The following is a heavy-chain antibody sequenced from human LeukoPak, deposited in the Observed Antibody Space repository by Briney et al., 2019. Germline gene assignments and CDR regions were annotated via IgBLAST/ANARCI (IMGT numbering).Heavy chain of an antibody. Sequence: GGSLRLSCAASGFTLSSYAMSWVRQAPGKGLEWVGRIKSKTDGGTTDYAAPVKGRFTISRDDSKNTLYLQMDSLKTEDTAVYYCTTVFGYVGFDYWGQGTLVTVSS. V-gene: IGHV3-15*01. D-gene: IGHD5-12*01. CDR1: GFTLSSYA. CDR2: IKSKTDGGTT. CDR3: TTVFGYVGFDY. J-gene: IGHJ4*02.